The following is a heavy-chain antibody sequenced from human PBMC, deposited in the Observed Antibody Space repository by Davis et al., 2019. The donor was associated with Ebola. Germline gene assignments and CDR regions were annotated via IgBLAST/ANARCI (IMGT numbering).Heavy chain of an antibody. CDR2: INSDGSST. J-gene: IGHJ4*02. Sequence: GESLKISCTASGFTFSRYWMHWVRQAPGKGLVWVSRINSDGSSTSYADSVKGRFTISRDNAKNTLYLQMNSLRAEDTAVYYCARGDPVLRFLEWLLGYYFDYWGQGTLVTVSS. D-gene: IGHD3-3*01. V-gene: IGHV3-74*01. CDR1: GFTFSRYW. CDR3: ARGDPVLRFLEWLLGYYFDY.